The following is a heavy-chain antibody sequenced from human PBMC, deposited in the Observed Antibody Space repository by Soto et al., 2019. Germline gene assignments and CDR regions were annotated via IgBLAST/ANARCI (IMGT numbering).Heavy chain of an antibody. CDR3: ARVGYCSGGSCYGYYYYYGMDV. CDR2: IYYSGSI. Sequence: SETLSLTCTVSGGSISSGGYYWRWIRQHPGRGLEWIGYIYYSGSIYYNPSLESRVTISVDTSKNQFSLDLSSVTAADTAVYYCARVGYCSGGSCYGYYYYYGMDVWGQGTTVTVSS. CDR1: GGSISSGGYY. D-gene: IGHD2-15*01. V-gene: IGHV4-31*03. J-gene: IGHJ6*02.